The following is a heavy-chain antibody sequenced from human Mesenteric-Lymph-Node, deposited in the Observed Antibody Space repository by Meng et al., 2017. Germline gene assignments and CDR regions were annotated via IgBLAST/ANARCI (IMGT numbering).Heavy chain of an antibody. CDR3: ARDSRSDGRYFLDL. CDR2: ISTYNGST. D-gene: IGHD6-19*01. J-gene: IGHJ5*01. Sequence: ASVKISCKASGYTFTDDGATWVRQAPGQGLEWMGWISTYNGSTNYRQKFQGSVTMTTDTSSSTVYMELRSLRSDDTAVDYCARDSRSDGRYFLDLWGQGTLVTVSS. V-gene: IGHV1-18*01. CDR1: GYTFTDDG.